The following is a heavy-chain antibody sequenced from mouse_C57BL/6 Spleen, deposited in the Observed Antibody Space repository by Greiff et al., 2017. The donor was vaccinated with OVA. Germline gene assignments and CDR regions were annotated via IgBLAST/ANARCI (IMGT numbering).Heavy chain of an antibody. J-gene: IGHJ1*03. D-gene: IGHD2-3*01. V-gene: IGHV6-3*01. CDR3: TGDGYLWYFDV. CDR2: IRLKSDNYAT. Sequence: EVKLEESGGGLVQPGGSMKLSCVASGFTFSNYWMNWVRQSPEKGLEWVAQIRLKSDNYATHYAESVKGRFTISRDDSKSSVYLQMNNLRAEDTGIYYCTGDGYLWYFDVWGTGTTVTVSS. CDR1: GFTFSNYW.